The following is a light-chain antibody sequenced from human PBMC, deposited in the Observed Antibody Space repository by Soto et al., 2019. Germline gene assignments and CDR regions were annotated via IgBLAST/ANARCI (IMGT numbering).Light chain of an antibody. Sequence: QSVLTQPASVSGSPGQSITISCTGTSSDVGGYNYVSWYQHHPGKAPKLMIYEVSNRPSGVSNRLSGSKSANTASLTISRLQAEDEADYYCSSYRSGSTLVFGTGTKVTVL. CDR1: SSDVGGYNY. V-gene: IGLV2-14*01. CDR2: EVS. J-gene: IGLJ1*01. CDR3: SSYRSGSTLV.